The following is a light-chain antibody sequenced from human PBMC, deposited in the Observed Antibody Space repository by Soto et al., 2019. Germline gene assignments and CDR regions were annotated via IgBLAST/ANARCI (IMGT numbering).Light chain of an antibody. Sequence: QSALTQPASVSGSPGQSITISCTGTSSDVGGYNYVSWYQQHPGKAPKFIIYDVTNRPSGVSNRFSGSKSGNTASLTISGLQAEDEADYYCSSYRSTSKYVVFGGGTKLTVL. J-gene: IGLJ2*01. CDR3: SSYRSTSKYVV. CDR1: SSDVGGYNY. CDR2: DVT. V-gene: IGLV2-14*03.